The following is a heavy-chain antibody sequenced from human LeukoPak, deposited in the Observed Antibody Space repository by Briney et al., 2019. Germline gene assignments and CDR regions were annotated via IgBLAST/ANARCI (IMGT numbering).Heavy chain of an antibody. CDR2: INPNSGGT. CDR1: GYTFTGYY. CDR3: ARGIPHKWFDP. J-gene: IGHJ5*02. Sequence: GASVRVSCKASGYTFTGYYMYWVRQAPGQGLEWMGWINPNSGGTNYVQKFQDRVSMTRDTSINTAYMELSRLRSDDTAVYYCARGIPHKWFDPWGQGTLVTVSS. V-gene: IGHV1-2*02.